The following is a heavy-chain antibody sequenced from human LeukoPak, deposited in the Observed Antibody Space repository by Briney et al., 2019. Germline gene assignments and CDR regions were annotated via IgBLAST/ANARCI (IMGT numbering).Heavy chain of an antibody. CDR3: ARVPWGPYYGMDV. Sequence: GGSLRLSCAASGFTFSSYAMHWVRQAPGKGLEWVAVISYDGSNKYYADSVKGRFTISRDNSKNTLYLQMNSLRAEDTAVYYCARVPWGPYYGMDVWGQGTTVTVSS. J-gene: IGHJ6*02. CDR2: ISYDGSNK. D-gene: IGHD3-16*01. V-gene: IGHV3-30-3*01. CDR1: GFTFSSYA.